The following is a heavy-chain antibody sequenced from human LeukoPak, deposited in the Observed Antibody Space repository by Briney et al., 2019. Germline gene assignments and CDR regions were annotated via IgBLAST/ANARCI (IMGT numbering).Heavy chain of an antibody. V-gene: IGHV4-4*07. CDR1: GGSISSYY. CDR3: ARFHTSSWFFDS. J-gene: IGHJ4*02. D-gene: IGHD6-13*01. CDR2: IYPSGST. Sequence: SETLSLTCTVSGGSISSYYWSWIRQPAGKGLEWIGEIYPSGSTNYNPSLKGRVTMSVDESKNEFSLKLTSVTAADTAVYYCARFHTSSWFFDSWGQGILVTVSS.